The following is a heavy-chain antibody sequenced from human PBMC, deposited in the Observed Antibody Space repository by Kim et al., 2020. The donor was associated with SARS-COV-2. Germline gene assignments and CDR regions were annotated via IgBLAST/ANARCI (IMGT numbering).Heavy chain of an antibody. CDR1: GFTFSSYW. J-gene: IGHJ4*02. Sequence: GGSLRLSCAASGFTFSSYWMHWVRQAPGKGLVWVSRINSDGSSTSYADSVKGRFTISRDNAKNTLYLQMNSLRAEDTAVYYCARDSSGWYVGDYYFDYWGQGTLVTVSS. CDR3: ARDSSGWYVGDYYFDY. D-gene: IGHD6-19*01. CDR2: INSDGSST. V-gene: IGHV3-74*01.